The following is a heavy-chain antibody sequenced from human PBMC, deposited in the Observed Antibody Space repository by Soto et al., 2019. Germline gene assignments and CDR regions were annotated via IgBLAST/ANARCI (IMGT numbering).Heavy chain of an antibody. Sequence: GGSLRLSCAASGFTLSSYSMNWVRQAPGKGLEWVSYISSSSSTIYYADSVKGRFTISRDNAKNSLYLQMNSLRAEDTAVYYCARENLYCSGGSCYSGGVDYWGQGTLVTVSS. J-gene: IGHJ4*02. CDR1: GFTLSSYS. CDR3: ARENLYCSGGSCYSGGVDY. D-gene: IGHD2-15*01. V-gene: IGHV3-48*01. CDR2: ISSSSSTI.